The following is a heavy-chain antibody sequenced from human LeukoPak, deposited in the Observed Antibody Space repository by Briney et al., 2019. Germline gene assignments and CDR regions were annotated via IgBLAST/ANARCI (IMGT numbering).Heavy chain of an antibody. CDR2: TNKEGTGT. CDR1: GLTFGDSW. V-gene: IGHV3-74*01. Sequence: GGSLELSFAAPGLTFGDSWLHWVRQAPGRGLIWVSRTNKEGTGTTYADSVRGRFTISRDNAKNTLLLQVNSLRAEDTGVYYCAREMGSSSYVLDVWGQGTMVTVSS. D-gene: IGHD2-2*01. J-gene: IGHJ3*01. CDR3: AREMGSSSYVLDV.